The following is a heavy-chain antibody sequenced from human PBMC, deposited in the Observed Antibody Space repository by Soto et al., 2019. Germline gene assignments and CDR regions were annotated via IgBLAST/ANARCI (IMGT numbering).Heavy chain of an antibody. CDR3: ARSPDFWSGPSFVY. CDR1: GYTFTSYG. J-gene: IGHJ4*02. D-gene: IGHD3-3*01. Sequence: ASVKVSCKASGYTFTSYGISWVRQAPGQGLEWMGWISAYSGDTNYAQKLQGRVTMTTDTSTSTAYMELRSLRSDDTAVYYCARSPDFWSGPSFVYWGQGTLVTVSS. CDR2: ISAYSGDT. V-gene: IGHV1-18*01.